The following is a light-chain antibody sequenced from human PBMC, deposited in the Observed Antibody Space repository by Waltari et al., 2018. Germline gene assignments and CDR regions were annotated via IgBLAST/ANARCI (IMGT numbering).Light chain of an antibody. CDR2: LGS. V-gene: IGKV2-28*01. CDR1: QSLLHSNGYNY. Sequence: IVMTQSPLSLPVTPGEPASISCRSSQSLLHSNGYNYLDWYLQKPGQSPQLLIYLGSNRASGVPDRFSGSGSGTDFTLKISTVEAEDVGVYYCMQALQTPKTFGQGTRVELK. J-gene: IGKJ1*01. CDR3: MQALQTPKT.